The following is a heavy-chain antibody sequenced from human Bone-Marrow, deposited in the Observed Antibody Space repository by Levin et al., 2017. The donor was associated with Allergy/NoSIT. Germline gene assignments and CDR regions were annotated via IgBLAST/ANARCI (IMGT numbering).Heavy chain of an antibody. V-gene: IGHV3-15*01. CDR3: TTDQQLLVLDAFDI. CDR1: GFTFSNAW. Sequence: GGSLRLSCAASGFTFSNAWMTWVRQAPGKGLEWVGRIKSKTDGETTDYAAPVKGRFTASRDDSKNTLYLQMNSLKAEDTAMYYCTTDQQLLVLDAFDIWGQGTMVTVSS. CDR2: IKSKTDGETT. D-gene: IGHD6-13*01. J-gene: IGHJ3*02.